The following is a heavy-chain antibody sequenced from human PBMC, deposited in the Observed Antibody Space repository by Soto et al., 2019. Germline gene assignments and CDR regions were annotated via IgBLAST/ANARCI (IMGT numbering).Heavy chain of an antibody. J-gene: IGHJ6*02. CDR1: GYTFTGYY. CDR2: INTNSGGT. CDR3: ARAPHFWSGYSGEYGMDV. Sequence: QVQLVQSGAEVKKPAASVKVSCKASGYTFTGYYMHWVRQAPGQGLEWMGWINTNSGGTNYAQKFQGWVTMTRDTSISTAYMALSRLRSDDTAVYYCARAPHFWSGYSGEYGMDVWGQGTTVTVSS. V-gene: IGHV1-2*04. D-gene: IGHD3-3*01.